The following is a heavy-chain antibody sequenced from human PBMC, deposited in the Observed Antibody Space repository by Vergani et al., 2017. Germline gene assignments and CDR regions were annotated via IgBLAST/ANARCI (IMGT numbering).Heavy chain of an antibody. CDR1: CDSISSGNYY. Sequence: QVQPQESCPGLLKPSQTLSLTCSVACDSISSGNYYLNGIRQPAGKGLEWMGRIYSSGSTSYNPSIKSRITMSLDTSKNQFSLSLSSVTAADTAVYYCERGTFLHAFDNWGQGTVVTVSS. CDR2: IYSSGST. D-gene: IGHD1-26*01. CDR3: ERGTFLHAFDN. V-gene: IGHV4-61*02. J-gene: IGHJ3*02.